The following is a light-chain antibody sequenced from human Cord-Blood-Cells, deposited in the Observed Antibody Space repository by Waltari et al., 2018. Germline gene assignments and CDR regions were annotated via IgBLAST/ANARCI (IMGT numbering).Light chain of an antibody. CDR3: SSYTSSSTPHV. J-gene: IGLJ1*01. CDR2: EVS. CDR1: SSDVGGYNY. V-gene: IGLV2-14*01. Sequence: QSALTQPASVSGSPGQSITISCTGTSSDVGGYNYVSWYQQHPGKAPKLMIYEVSNRPSGVSNRFAGSKSGNTASLTISGLQAEDDADYYCSSYTSSSTPHVFGTGTKVTVL.